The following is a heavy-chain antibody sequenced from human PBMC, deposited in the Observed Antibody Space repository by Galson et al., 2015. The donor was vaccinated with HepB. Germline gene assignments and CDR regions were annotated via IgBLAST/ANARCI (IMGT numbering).Heavy chain of an antibody. CDR1: GFTFSSYA. Sequence: SLRLSCAASGFTFSSYAMSWVRQAPGKGLEWVSTISGSGGSTYYADSVKGRFTISRDNSKNTLYLQLNSLRAEDTAVYYCAKDGGYCSSPICRYWYFDLWGRGTLVTVSS. CDR3: AKDGGYCSSPICRYWYFDL. V-gene: IGHV3-23*01. D-gene: IGHD2-2*01. J-gene: IGHJ2*01. CDR2: ISGSGGST.